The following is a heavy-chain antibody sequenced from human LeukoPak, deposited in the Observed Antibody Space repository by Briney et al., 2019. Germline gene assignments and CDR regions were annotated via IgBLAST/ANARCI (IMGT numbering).Heavy chain of an antibody. CDR3: ARSPMVRGVSWFDP. CDR1: GGSISSYY. Sequence: SETLSLTCTVSGGSISSYYWSWIRQPPGKGLEWIGYIYYSGSTNYNPSLKSRVTISVDTSKNQFSLKLSSVTAADTAVYYCARSPMVRGVSWFDPWGQGTLVTVSS. J-gene: IGHJ5*02. CDR2: IYYSGST. D-gene: IGHD3-10*01. V-gene: IGHV4-59*08.